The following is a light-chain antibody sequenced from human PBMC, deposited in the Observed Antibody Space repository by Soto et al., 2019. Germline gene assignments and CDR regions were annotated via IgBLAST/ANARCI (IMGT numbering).Light chain of an antibody. V-gene: IGLV1-44*01. CDR2: SNN. CDR1: SSNSGSNT. CDR3: AAWDDSLNAVL. Sequence: QSVLTQPPSASGTPGQRVTLSCSGSSSNSGSNTVNWYQQLPGTAPKLHIYSNNQRPSGIPDRFSGSKSGTSASLAISGLQSEDEADYYCAAWDDSLNAVLFGGGTKVTGL. J-gene: IGLJ2*01.